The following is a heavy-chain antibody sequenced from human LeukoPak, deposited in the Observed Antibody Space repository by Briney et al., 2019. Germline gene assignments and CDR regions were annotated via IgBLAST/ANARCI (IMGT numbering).Heavy chain of an antibody. V-gene: IGHV3-33*06. Sequence: GGSLRLSCAASGFTFSSYAMHWVRQAPGKGLEWVAVIWWDGSNKYYADSVKGRFTISRDNAKNTLYLQMNSLRAEDTAVYYCAKEDCRSTSSNFDYWGQGTLVTVSS. D-gene: IGHD2-2*01. CDR3: AKEDCRSTSSNFDY. CDR2: IWWDGSNK. CDR1: GFTFSSYA. J-gene: IGHJ4*02.